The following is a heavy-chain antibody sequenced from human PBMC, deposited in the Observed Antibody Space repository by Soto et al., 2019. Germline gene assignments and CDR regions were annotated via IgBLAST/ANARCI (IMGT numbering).Heavy chain of an antibody. CDR1: GFTFSSYA. CDR3: ANHPTYYYGSGSYNPY. CDR2: ISGSGGST. Sequence: GGSLRLSCAASGFTFSSYAMSWVRQAPGKGLEWVSAISGSGGSTYYADSVKGRFTISRDNSKNTQYLQMNSLRAEDTAVYYCANHPTYYYGSGSYNPYWGQGTLVTVSS. V-gene: IGHV3-23*01. J-gene: IGHJ4*02. D-gene: IGHD3-10*01.